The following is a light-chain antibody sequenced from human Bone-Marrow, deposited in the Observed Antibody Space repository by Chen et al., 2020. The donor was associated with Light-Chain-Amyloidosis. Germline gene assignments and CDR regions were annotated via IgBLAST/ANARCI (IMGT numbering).Light chain of an antibody. Sequence: EVVLSQPPATLSASPGERATLTCRASQSVGAYLAWYQHKPGLAPRLLIYDATDRATGIPARFSGSVSGTDFTLTISSLEPEDFAAYFCQQRSSWPPTFGLGTKLEIK. J-gene: IGKJ2*01. CDR1: QSVGAY. V-gene: IGKV3-11*01. CDR2: DAT. CDR3: QQRSSWPPT.